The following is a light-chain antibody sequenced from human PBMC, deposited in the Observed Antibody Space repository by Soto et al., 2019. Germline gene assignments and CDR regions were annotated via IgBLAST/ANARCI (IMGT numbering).Light chain of an antibody. V-gene: IGLV2-14*01. CDR3: SSYTTSSTLLYV. J-gene: IGLJ1*01. Sequence: QSALTQPASVSGSPGQSITISCTGTSSDVGGYNSVSWYQQHPGKAPKLMIYEVSNRPSGVSNRFSGSKSGNTASLPISGLHAEDEDDYYCSSYTTSSTLLYVFGTGTKLTVL. CDR1: SSDVGGYNS. CDR2: EVS.